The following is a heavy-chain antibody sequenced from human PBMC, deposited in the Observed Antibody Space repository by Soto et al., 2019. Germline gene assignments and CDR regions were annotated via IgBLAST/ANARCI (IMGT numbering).Heavy chain of an antibody. Sequence: EVQLVESGGGLVKPGGSLRLSCAASGFTFSSYSMNWVRQAPGKGLEWVSSISSSSSYIYYADSVKGRFTISRDNAKNSRYLQMNSLRAEDTAVYYCARRAVYSSSWATGYYGMDVWGQGTTVTVSS. J-gene: IGHJ6*02. CDR1: GFTFSSYS. V-gene: IGHV3-21*01. D-gene: IGHD6-13*01. CDR2: ISSSSSYI. CDR3: ARRAVYSSSWATGYYGMDV.